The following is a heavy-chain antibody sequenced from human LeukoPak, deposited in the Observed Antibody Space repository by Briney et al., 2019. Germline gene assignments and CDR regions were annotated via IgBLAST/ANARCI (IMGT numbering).Heavy chain of an antibody. V-gene: IGHV2-5*04. D-gene: IGHD1-26*01. CDR3: VHNVGGSYYAH. J-gene: IGHJ4*02. CDR1: GFSFSPSGVQ. CDR2: IYRNDDK. Sequence: ESGPPLVKPTQTLTLTCSVSGFSFSPSGVQVGWIRQPQGKALEWLALIYRNDDKYYSPSLKNRLTMTKNTSKKQVVLTMTNRDPVDTGTYYCVHNVGGSYYAHWGQGTLVTVSS.